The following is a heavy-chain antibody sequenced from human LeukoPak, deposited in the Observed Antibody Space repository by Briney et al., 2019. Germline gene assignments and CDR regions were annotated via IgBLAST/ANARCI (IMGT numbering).Heavy chain of an antibody. V-gene: IGHV1-3*03. D-gene: IGHD5-24*01. Sequence: ASVKVSCKTSGYTFTNYAMHWVRQAPGQTIQWLAWINPANGYTRYSQHFQDRVTVSSDTSADTAYMELGSLRSEDKAIYYCAIRDGHTDHWGQGTLVTVSS. CDR3: AIRDGHTDH. CDR1: GYTFTNYA. J-gene: IGHJ4*02. CDR2: INPANGYT.